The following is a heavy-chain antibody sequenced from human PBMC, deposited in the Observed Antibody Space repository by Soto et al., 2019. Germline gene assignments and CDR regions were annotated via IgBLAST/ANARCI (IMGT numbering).Heavy chain of an antibody. CDR3: AKDITPLDGYIDY. J-gene: IGHJ4*02. D-gene: IGHD3-16*02. CDR1: GFTFDDYA. Sequence: PGGSLRLSCAASGFTFDDYAMHWVRQAPGKGLEWVSGISWNSGSIGYADSVKGRFTISRDNAKNSLYLQMNSLRAEDTALYYCAKDITPLDGYIDYWGQGTLVTVSS. V-gene: IGHV3-9*01. CDR2: ISWNSGSI.